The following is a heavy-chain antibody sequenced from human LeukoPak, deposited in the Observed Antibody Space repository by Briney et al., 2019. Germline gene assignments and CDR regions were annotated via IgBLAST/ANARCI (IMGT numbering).Heavy chain of an antibody. CDR1: GYTFTSYD. Sequence: ASVKVSCKASGYTFTSYDINWVRQATGQGLEWMGWMNPNSGNTGYAQKFQGRVTTTRNTSISTAYMELSSLRSEDTAVYYCARGGGYCSSTSCYPFDYWGQGTLVTVSS. CDR3: ARGGGYCSSTSCYPFDY. D-gene: IGHD2-2*01. J-gene: IGHJ4*02. V-gene: IGHV1-8*01. CDR2: MNPNSGNT.